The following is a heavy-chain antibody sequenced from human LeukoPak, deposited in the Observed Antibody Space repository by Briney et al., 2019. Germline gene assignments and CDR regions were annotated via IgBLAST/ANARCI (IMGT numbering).Heavy chain of an antibody. Sequence: PSQTLSLTCAVSGGSISSGGYSWSWIRQPPGKGLEWIGYIYHSGSTYYNPSLKSRVTISVDRSKNQFSLKLSSVTAADTAVYYCARGGVGWFDPWGQGTPVTVSS. V-gene: IGHV4-30-2*01. D-gene: IGHD1-26*01. CDR2: IYHSGST. J-gene: IGHJ5*02. CDR1: GGSISSGGYS. CDR3: ARGGVGWFDP.